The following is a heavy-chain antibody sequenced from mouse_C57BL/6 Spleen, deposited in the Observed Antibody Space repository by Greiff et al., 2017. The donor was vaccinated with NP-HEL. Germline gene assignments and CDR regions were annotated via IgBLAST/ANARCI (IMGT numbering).Heavy chain of an antibody. J-gene: IGHJ4*01. Sequence: QVQLQQPGAELVRPGTSVKLSCKASGYTFTSYWMHWVKQRPGQGLEWIGVIDPSDSYTNYNQKFKGKATLTVDTSSSTAYMQLSSLTSEDSAVYYCARGYYGYDEREVYAMDYWGQGTSVTVSS. V-gene: IGHV1-59*01. CDR3: ARGYYGYDEREVYAMDY. CDR1: GYTFTSYW. CDR2: IDPSDSYT. D-gene: IGHD2-2*01.